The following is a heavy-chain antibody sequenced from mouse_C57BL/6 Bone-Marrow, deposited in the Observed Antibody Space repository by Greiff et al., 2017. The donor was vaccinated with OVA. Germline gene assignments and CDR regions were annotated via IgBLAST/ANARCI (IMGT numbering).Heavy chain of an antibody. CDR3: TTYRY. V-gene: IGHV14-4*01. Sequence: EVQRVESGAELVRPGASVKLSCTASGFNIKDDYMHWVKERPEQGLEWIGWIDPENGDTDYASKFQGKATITADTSSNTVYLHLSSLTSEDTAVYYCTTYRYWGQGTTLTVAS. CDR1: GFNIKDDY. CDR2: IDPENGDT. J-gene: IGHJ2*01.